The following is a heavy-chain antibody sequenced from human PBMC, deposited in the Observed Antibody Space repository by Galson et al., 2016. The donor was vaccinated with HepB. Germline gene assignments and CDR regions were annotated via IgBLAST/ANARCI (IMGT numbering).Heavy chain of an antibody. CDR1: GYTFFNYY. CDR2: INPSSGST. V-gene: IGHV1-46*01. CDR3: ARLGGTLTGYDNFGNLRGYFDL. J-gene: IGHJ2*01. Sequence: SVKVSCKASGYTFFNYYIHWVRQAPGQGLEWMAMINPSSGSTIDAREFQGKISVTRATAYVPSDTSTGTVHLFLSSLRHEDTAVYYCARLGGTLTGYDNFGNLRGYFDLWGRGSLVTVSS. D-gene: IGHD3-9*01.